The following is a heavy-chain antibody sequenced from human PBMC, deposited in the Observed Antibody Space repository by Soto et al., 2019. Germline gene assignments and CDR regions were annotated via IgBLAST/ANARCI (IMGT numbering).Heavy chain of an antibody. D-gene: IGHD4-17*01. CDR1: GFTFSNDA. CDR3: AKVTGHDYGGHPDY. CDR2: ISGSGGST. J-gene: IGHJ4*02. Sequence: EVQLLESGGGLVQPGGSLRLSCAASGFTFSNDALSWVRQAPGKGLEWVSLISGSGGSTNYADSVKGRFTISRDNSKNTLYLQMNSLRAEDTAVSYCAKVTGHDYGGHPDYWGQGTLVTVSS. V-gene: IGHV3-23*01.